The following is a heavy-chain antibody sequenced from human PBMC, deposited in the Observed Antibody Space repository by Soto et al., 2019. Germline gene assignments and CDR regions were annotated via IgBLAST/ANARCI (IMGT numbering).Heavy chain of an antibody. J-gene: IGHJ6*03. V-gene: IGHV4-31*03. Sequence: SETLSLTCTVSGGSISSGGYYWSWIRQHPGKGLEWIGYIYYSGSTYYNPSLKSRVTISVDTSKNQFSLKLSSVTAADTAVYYCAKSRFLEGYYYYYMDVWGKGTTVTVSS. CDR1: GGSISSGGYY. CDR3: AKSRFLEGYYYYYMDV. CDR2: IYYSGST. D-gene: IGHD3-3*01.